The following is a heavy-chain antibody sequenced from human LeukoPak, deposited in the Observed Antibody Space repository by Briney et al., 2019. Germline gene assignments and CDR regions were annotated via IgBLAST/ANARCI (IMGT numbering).Heavy chain of an antibody. D-gene: IGHD3-10*01. CDR1: GFTFSSYA. CDR3: AKDGPYGSGSYYNELQIYYFDY. CDR2: ISYDGSNK. J-gene: IGHJ4*02. V-gene: IGHV3-30-3*01. Sequence: GRSLRLSCAASGFTFSSYAMHWVRQAPGKGLEWVAVISYDGSNKYYADSVKGRFTISRDNSKNTLYLQMNSLRAVDTAVYYCAKDGPYGSGSYYNELQIYYFDYWGQGTLVTVSS.